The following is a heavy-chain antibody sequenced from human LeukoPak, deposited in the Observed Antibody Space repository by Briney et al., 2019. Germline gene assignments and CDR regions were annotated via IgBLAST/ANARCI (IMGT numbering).Heavy chain of an antibody. D-gene: IGHD3-22*01. Sequence: PGGSLRLSCAASAFTFDDYGMSWVRQAPGKGLEWVSGINWNGGSTGYADSVKGRFTISRDNAKNSLYLQMNSLRAEDTALYYCARAENYDSSGYYYVVYYFDYWGQGTLVTVSS. V-gene: IGHV3-20*04. J-gene: IGHJ4*02. CDR3: ARAENYDSSGYYYVVYYFDY. CDR1: AFTFDDYG. CDR2: INWNGGST.